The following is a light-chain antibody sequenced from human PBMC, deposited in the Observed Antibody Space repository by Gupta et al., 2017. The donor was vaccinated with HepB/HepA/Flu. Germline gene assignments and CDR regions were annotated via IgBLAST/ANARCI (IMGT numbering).Light chain of an antibody. Sequence: EIVLTQSPGTLSLSPGERATLSCRASQSVSSNYLAWYQQKPGQAPRLLIYGASSRATGIPDRFSGSGSGTDFTLTISILEPEDFAVYYCQQEGTSPRTFGQGTKVEIK. J-gene: IGKJ1*01. CDR2: GAS. CDR3: QQEGTSPRT. V-gene: IGKV3-20*01. CDR1: QSVSSNY.